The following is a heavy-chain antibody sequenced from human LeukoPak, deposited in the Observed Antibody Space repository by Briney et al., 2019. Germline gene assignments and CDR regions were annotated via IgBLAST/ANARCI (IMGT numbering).Heavy chain of an antibody. Sequence: GGSLRLSCAASGFTFSSYEMNSVRQAPGKGLEWVSEISSSGSTIYYAASVEGRFTISRDNAKNSLYLQMNSLRAEDTGVYYCARGSRITMFGVVKFDYWGQGTLVTVSS. CDR1: GFTFSSYE. CDR3: ARGSRITMFGVVKFDY. J-gene: IGHJ4*02. V-gene: IGHV3-48*03. D-gene: IGHD3-3*01. CDR2: ISSSGSTI.